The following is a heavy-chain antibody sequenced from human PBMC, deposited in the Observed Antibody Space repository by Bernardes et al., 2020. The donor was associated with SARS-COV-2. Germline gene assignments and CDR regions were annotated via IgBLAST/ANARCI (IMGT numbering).Heavy chain of an antibody. CDR2: IWYDGSNK. CDR3: ARDPTDPYDFWSGYSYGMDV. D-gene: IGHD3-3*01. V-gene: IGHV3-33*01. CDR1: GFTFSSYG. Sequence: SLRLSCAASGFTFSSYGMHWVRQAPGKGLEWVAVIWYDGSNKYYADSVKGRFTISRDNSKNTLYLQMNSLRAEDTAVYYCARDPTDPYDFWSGYSYGMDVWGQGTTVTVSS. J-gene: IGHJ6*02.